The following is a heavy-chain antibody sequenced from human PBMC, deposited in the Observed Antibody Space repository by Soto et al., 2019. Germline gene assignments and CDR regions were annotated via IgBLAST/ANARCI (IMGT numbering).Heavy chain of an antibody. Sequence: QVQLVQSGAEVKKPGASVKVYCKASGYTFPSYGISWVRQAPGQGREWMGWISAYNGNPNYAQKLQGIVTMTPATAPSTAYMELRSLRADDTAVYYCARESSSRVQDYWGQGTLVTVSS. D-gene: IGHD6-13*01. CDR2: ISAYNGNP. CDR1: GYTFPSYG. CDR3: ARESSSRVQDY. V-gene: IGHV1-18*01. J-gene: IGHJ4*02.